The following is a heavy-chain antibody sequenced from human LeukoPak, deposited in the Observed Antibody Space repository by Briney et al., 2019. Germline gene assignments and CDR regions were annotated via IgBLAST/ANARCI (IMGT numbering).Heavy chain of an antibody. V-gene: IGHV3-11*01. Sequence: GSLRLSCAGSGVGFNDHYMTWIRQAPGKGLEWISYISSSGSTIYYAASVKGGFTFSRNNAKNSLFLLMNMLTAENPAEYYCARGSDMYYDSSGSFDYWGQGTLVTVSA. CDR2: ISSSGSTI. D-gene: IGHD3-22*01. CDR1: GVGFNDHY. CDR3: ARGSDMYYDSSGSFDY. J-gene: IGHJ4*02.